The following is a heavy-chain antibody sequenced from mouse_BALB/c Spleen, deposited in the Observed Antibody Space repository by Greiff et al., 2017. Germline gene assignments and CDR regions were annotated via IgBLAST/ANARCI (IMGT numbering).Heavy chain of an antibody. V-gene: IGHV5-17*02. CDR2: ISSGSSTI. J-gene: IGHJ4*01. CDR1: GFTFSSFG. CDR3: ARSRYYGNYDAMDY. D-gene: IGHD2-1*01. Sequence: EVQLVESGGGLVQPGGSRKLSCAASGFTFSSFGMHWVRQAPEKGLEWVAYISSGSSTIYYADTVKGRFTISRDNPKNTLFLQMTSLRSEDTAMYYCARSRYYGNYDAMDYWGQGTSVTVSS.